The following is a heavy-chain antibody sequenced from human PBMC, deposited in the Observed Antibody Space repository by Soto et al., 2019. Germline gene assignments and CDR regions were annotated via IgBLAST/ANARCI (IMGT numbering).Heavy chain of an antibody. J-gene: IGHJ3*02. V-gene: IGHV3-9*01. Sequence: PGGSLRLSCAASGFTFDDYAMHWVRQAPGKGLEWVSGISWNSGSIGYADSVKGRFTTSRDDAKNSLYLQMNSLRAEDTALYYCASPYSSGWYGRDAFDIWGQGTMVTVS. CDR3: ASPYSSGWYGRDAFDI. CDR2: ISWNSGSI. D-gene: IGHD6-19*01. CDR1: GFTFDDYA.